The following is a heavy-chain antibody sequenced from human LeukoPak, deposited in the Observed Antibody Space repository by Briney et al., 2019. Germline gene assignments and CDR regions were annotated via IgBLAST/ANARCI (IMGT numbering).Heavy chain of an antibody. V-gene: IGHV3-30*18. D-gene: IGHD3-22*01. CDR1: GFTFSGYA. J-gene: IGHJ4*02. CDR3: AKDIYYDSSGYRGYFDY. Sequence: PGTSLRLSCAASGFTFSGYAMHWVRQAPGKGLEWVAVMSYDGSNKYYVDSVKGRFTVSRDNSKNTLYLQMNSLRAGDTAVYYCAKDIYYDSSGYRGYFDYWGQGTLVTVSS. CDR2: MSYDGSNK.